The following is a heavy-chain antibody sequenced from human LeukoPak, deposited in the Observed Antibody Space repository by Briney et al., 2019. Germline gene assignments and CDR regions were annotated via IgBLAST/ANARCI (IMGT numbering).Heavy chain of an antibody. Sequence: GGSLRLSCAASGFTFSNYWMTWVRQAPGKGLEWLANIKQDGSVKYYLDSVTGRFTVSRDNARNSVYLQMNSLRAEDTAVYYCARIGHRSSSLDYWGQGTLVTVSS. D-gene: IGHD6-13*01. J-gene: IGHJ4*02. V-gene: IGHV3-7*01. CDR2: IKQDGSVK. CDR1: GFTFSNYW. CDR3: ARIGHRSSSLDY.